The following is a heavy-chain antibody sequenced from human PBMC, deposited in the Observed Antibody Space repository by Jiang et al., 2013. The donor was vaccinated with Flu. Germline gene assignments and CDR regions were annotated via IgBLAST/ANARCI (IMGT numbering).Heavy chain of an antibody. CDR3: VRVATGYNYGFGY. CDR2: TYHRFMWYS. CDR1: GESVSSNSA. J-gene: IGHJ4*02. V-gene: IGHV6-1*01. D-gene: IGHD5-24*01. Sequence: SQTLSLTCAISGESVSSNSAWNWIRQSPSRGLEWLGRTYHRFMWYSDYGLSVKSRIIIKSDTSKNQFSLHLSSVTPEDTATYYCVRVATGYNYGFGYWGQGTLVTVSS.